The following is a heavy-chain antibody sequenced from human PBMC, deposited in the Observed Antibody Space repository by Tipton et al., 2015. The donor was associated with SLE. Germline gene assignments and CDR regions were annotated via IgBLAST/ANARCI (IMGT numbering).Heavy chain of an antibody. V-gene: IGHV1-69*01. CDR2: IIPIFGTT. Sequence: QVQLVQSGAEVKKPGSSVRVSCKSPGDSFRSYTISWVRQAPGQGLEWMGGIIPIFGTTNYAQKFQGRVTITADESDESTSTAYMELSSLRSEDTAVYYCARVDYSGYEYYYYSYGMDVWGQGTTVTVSS. D-gene: IGHD5-12*01. CDR1: GDSFRSYT. J-gene: IGHJ6*02. CDR3: ARVDYSGYEYYYYSYGMDV.